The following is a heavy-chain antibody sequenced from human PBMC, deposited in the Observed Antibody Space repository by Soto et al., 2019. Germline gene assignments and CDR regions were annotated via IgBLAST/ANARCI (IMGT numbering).Heavy chain of an antibody. CDR3: ATGGNYYEISALAY. CDR1: GDSFTSYA. CDR2: IIPIFGTA. J-gene: IGHJ4*02. Sequence: QVQLVQSVAEVKKPGSSVKVSCKASGDSFTSYAISWVRQAPGHGLEWMGRIIPIFGTANYAQRVEGRVTIAADESTSTANMELSSLRSDDTAVYYCATGGNYYEISALAYWGQGTLVTVSS. D-gene: IGHD3-22*01. V-gene: IGHV1-69*01.